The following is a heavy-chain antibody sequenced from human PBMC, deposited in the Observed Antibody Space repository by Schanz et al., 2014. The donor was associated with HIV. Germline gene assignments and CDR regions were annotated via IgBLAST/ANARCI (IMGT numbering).Heavy chain of an antibody. V-gene: IGHV3-9*01. CDR2: ISWNSGII. D-gene: IGHD2-2*01. CDR1: GFTFNDYA. CDR3: ANGPGPLQHSDYYSGMDV. J-gene: IGHJ6*02. Sequence: EVQLVESGGNLVQPGRSLRLSCAASGFTFNDYALHWVRQAPGKGLEWVSGISWNSGIIIYADSVTGRFTISRDNSKNTLYLQMNSLRTEDTAVYFCANGPGPLQHSDYYSGMDVWGQGTTVTVSS.